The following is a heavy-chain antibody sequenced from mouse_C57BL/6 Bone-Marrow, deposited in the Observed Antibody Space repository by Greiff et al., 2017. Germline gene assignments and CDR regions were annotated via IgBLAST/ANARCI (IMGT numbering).Heavy chain of an antibody. CDR3: ARLGYYGSSYFDY. CDR2: ISSGGSYT. J-gene: IGHJ2*01. V-gene: IGHV5-6*01. CDR1: GFTFSSYG. D-gene: IGHD1-1*01. Sequence: EVKLVESGGDLVKPGGSLKLSCAASGFTFSSYGMSWARQTPDKRLEWVATISSGGSYTYYPDSVKGRFTISSDNAKNTLYLQMSSLKSEDTAMYYCARLGYYGSSYFDYWGQGTTLTVSS.